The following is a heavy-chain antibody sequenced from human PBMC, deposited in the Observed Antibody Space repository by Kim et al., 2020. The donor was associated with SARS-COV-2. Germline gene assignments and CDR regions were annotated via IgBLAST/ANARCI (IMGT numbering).Heavy chain of an antibody. CDR3: AKDQFGRDSSGWYLYGMDV. V-gene: IGHV3-33*06. CDR1: GFTFSSYG. Sequence: GGSLRLSCAASGFTFSSYGMHWVRQAPGKGLEWVAVIWYDGSNKYYADSVKGRFTISRDNSKNTLYLQMNSLRAEDTAVYYCAKDQFGRDSSGWYLYGMDVWGQGTTVTVSS. D-gene: IGHD6-19*01. J-gene: IGHJ6*02. CDR2: IWYDGSNK.